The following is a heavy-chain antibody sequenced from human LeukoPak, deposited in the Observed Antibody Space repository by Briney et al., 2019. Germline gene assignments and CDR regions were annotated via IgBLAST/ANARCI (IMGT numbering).Heavy chain of an antibody. V-gene: IGHV3-21*04. Sequence: KSGGSLRLSCAASGFTFSNYNMNWVRQTPGKGLEWVSSITRGSIYTFYADSVKGRFTISRDNAKNSLSLQMNSLRAEDTAIYYCARVVAVVVTGIFDIWGQGTMVTVSS. D-gene: IGHD2-15*01. CDR3: ARVVAVVVTGIFDI. J-gene: IGHJ3*02. CDR1: GFTFSNYN. CDR2: ITRGSIYT.